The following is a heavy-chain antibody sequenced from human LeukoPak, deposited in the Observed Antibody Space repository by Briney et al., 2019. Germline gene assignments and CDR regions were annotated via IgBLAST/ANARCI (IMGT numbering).Heavy chain of an antibody. CDR3: ARIGNGAVAGQNYGMDV. CDR1: GYTFTGYY. V-gene: IGHV1-2*04. D-gene: IGHD6-19*01. Sequence: ASVKVSCKASGYTFTGYYMHWVRQAPGQGLEWMGWINPNSGGTNYAQKFQGWVTMTRDTSISTAYMELSRLRSDDTAVYYCARIGNGAVAGQNYGMDVWGQGTTVTVSS. CDR2: INPNSGGT. J-gene: IGHJ6*02.